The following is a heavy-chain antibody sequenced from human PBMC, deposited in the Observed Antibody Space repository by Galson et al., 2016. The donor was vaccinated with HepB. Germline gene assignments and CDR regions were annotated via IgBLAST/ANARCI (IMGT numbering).Heavy chain of an antibody. CDR1: DGSFSDYY. D-gene: IGHD6-6*01. Sequence: LSLTCAVYDGSFSDYYWSWIRQTPGKGLEWIGEINHSGSTNYNLSLKSRVTISLGTSRSQFSLRLSSVTAADTGLYYCARRRRSSSSWALRTGRAGIWYFNRWGRGTLVTVSS. V-gene: IGHV4-34*01. CDR2: INHSGST. J-gene: IGHJ2*01. CDR3: ARRRRSSSSWALRTGRAGIWYFNR.